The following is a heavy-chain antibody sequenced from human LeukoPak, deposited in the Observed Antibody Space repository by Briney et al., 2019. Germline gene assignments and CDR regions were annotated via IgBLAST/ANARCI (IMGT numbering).Heavy chain of an antibody. CDR1: GYTFTSYD. Sequence: GASVKVSCKASGYTFTSYDINWVRQGTGQGLEWMGWMNPNSGNTGYAQKFQGRVTMTRNTSISTAYMELSSLRSDDTAVYYCATGSGSYLFDYWGQGTLVTVSS. CDR2: MNPNSGNT. V-gene: IGHV1-8*01. D-gene: IGHD1-26*01. J-gene: IGHJ4*02. CDR3: ATGSGSYLFDY.